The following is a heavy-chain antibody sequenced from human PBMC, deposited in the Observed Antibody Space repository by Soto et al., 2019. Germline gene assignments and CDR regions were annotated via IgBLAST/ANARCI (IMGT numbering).Heavy chain of an antibody. CDR1: GRPISNANNY. D-gene: IGHD5-12*01. Sequence: PSDPLSLTCTVSGRPISNANNYGSWIRHPPGEGLEWIGFISYSGTTSYSPSLKSRLAISLDTSKNQFSLSLTSVTAADTAVYYCARGRGYSDGVDPWGQGTLVTVS. CDR2: ISYSGTT. CDR3: ARGRGYSDGVDP. V-gene: IGHV4-30-4*02. J-gene: IGHJ5*02.